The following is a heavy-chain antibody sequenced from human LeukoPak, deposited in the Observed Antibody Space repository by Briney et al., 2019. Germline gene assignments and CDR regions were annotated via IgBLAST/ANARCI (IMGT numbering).Heavy chain of an antibody. V-gene: IGHV1-2*02. J-gene: IGHJ4*02. D-gene: IGHD4-17*01. Sequence: GTSVKVSCKASGYTFTGYYIHWVRQAPGQGLEWMGWINPNSGATNCVQKFQGRATMSRDTSLTTVYMDLSSLRSDDTALYYCARSPMTTVTTGDYWGQGTLVTVSS. CDR2: INPNSGAT. CDR3: ARSPMTTVTTGDY. CDR1: GYTFTGYY.